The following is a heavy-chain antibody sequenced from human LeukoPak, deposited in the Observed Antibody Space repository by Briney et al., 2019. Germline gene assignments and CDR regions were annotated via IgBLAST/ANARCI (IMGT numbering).Heavy chain of an antibody. CDR2: ISSSSSYI. J-gene: IGHJ4*02. D-gene: IGHD2-2*01. CDR1: GFTFSSYS. Sequence: GGSLRLSCAASGFTFSSYSMNWVRQAPGKGLEWVSSISSSSSYIYYAASVKGRFTISRDNAKNSLYLQMNSLRAEDTAVYYCARDPTSVNDSPIHFDYWGQGTLVTVSS. CDR3: ARDPTSVNDSPIHFDY. V-gene: IGHV3-21*01.